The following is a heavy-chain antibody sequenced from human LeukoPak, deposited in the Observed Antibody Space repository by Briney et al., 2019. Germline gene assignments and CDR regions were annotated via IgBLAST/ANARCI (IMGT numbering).Heavy chain of an antibody. CDR1: GFTFSSYS. J-gene: IGHJ4*02. Sequence: GGSLRLSCAASGFTFSSYSMSWVRQAPGKGLEWVSSISSSSYIYYADSVKGRFTISRDNAKNSLYLQMNSLRAEDTAVYYCARDLGGLWGQGTLVTVSS. V-gene: IGHV3-21*01. CDR3: ARDLGGL. CDR2: ISSSSYI.